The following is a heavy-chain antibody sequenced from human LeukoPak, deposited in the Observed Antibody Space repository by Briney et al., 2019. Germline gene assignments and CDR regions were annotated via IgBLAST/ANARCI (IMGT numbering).Heavy chain of an antibody. Sequence: GASLRLSCAASGFTFSSYPKSWVPQAPGKGLEWVSAISGSGGSTYYADSVKGRFTISRDNSKNTLYLQMNSLRAEDTAVYYCAKDQEYSSSWYGVYYFDYWGQGTLVTVSS. J-gene: IGHJ4*02. CDR2: ISGSGGST. D-gene: IGHD6-13*01. V-gene: IGHV3-23*01. CDR3: AKDQEYSSSWYGVYYFDY. CDR1: GFTFSSYP.